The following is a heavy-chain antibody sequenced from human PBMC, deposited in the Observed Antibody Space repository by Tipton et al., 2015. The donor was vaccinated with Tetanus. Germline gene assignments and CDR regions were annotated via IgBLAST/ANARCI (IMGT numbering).Heavy chain of an antibody. CDR3: ARDGPESSAYYFDS. Sequence: SLRLSCAASGFTFNTFWMHWVRQAPGKGLEWVSHINRDGSSTNYADSVKGRFTISRDNARNTLYLKMNSLTAEDTAVYYCARDGPESSAYYFDSWGQGMLVPVSS. D-gene: IGHD6-19*01. CDR1: GFTFNTFW. V-gene: IGHV3-74*01. J-gene: IGHJ4*02. CDR2: INRDGSST.